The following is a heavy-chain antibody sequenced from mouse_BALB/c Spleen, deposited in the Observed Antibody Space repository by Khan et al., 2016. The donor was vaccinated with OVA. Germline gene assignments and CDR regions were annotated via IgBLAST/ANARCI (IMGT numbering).Heavy chain of an antibody. CDR2: ISPGSGTP. Sequence: DLVKPGASVKLSCKASGYTFTSYWINWIKQRPGQGLEWIGRISPGSGTPYYNEMFKGKATLTVDTSSSTAYIQLSSLSSEDSAVYFCVRENYYGSSHYAMDYRGQGTSVTVSS. CDR3: VRENYYGSSHYAMDY. J-gene: IGHJ4*01. D-gene: IGHD1-1*01. V-gene: IGHV1S41*01. CDR1: GYTFTSYW.